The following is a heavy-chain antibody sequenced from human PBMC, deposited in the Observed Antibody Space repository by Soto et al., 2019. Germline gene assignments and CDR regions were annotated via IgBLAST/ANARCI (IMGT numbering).Heavy chain of an antibody. CDR2: IYYSGST. V-gene: IGHV4-30-4*01. D-gene: IGHD1-26*01. Sequence: QVQLQESGPGLVKPSQTLSLTCTVSGGSISSGDYYWSWIRQPPGKGLEWIGYIYYSGSTYYNPSLTSRVTISVDTSKTQFSLKLSSVTAADTAVYYCARGQGSYSDYYYYGMDVWGQGTTVTVSS. CDR1: GGSISSGDYY. CDR3: ARGQGSYSDYYYYGMDV. J-gene: IGHJ6*02.